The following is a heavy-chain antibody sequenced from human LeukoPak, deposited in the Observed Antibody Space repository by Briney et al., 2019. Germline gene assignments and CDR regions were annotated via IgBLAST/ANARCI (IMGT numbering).Heavy chain of an antibody. J-gene: IGHJ6*03. D-gene: IGHD3-10*01. CDR2: IYYSGRT. V-gene: IGHV4-59*01. CDR1: GGSISSYY. Sequence: SETLSLTCSVSGGSISSYYWNWIRQTPGKGLEWIGYIYYSGRTNYNPSLKSRVTISVDTSKNQFSLTLSSVTTADTAAYYCARVEEGYGSGRRENYYYYYMDVWGKGTTVTISS. CDR3: ARVEEGYGSGRRENYYYYYMDV.